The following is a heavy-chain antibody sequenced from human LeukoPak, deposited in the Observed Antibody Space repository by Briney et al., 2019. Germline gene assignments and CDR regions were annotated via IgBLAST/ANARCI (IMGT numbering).Heavy chain of an antibody. CDR3: ATEESSSAGYYYYGMDV. D-gene: IGHD6-6*01. V-gene: IGHV1-24*01. Sequence: GASVKVSCTVSGYTLTELSMHWVRQAPGKGLEWMGGFDPEDGETIYAQKFQGRVTMTEDTSTDTAYMELSSLRSEDTAVYYCATEESSSAGYYYYGMDVWGQGTTVTVSS. CDR1: GYTLTELS. CDR2: FDPEDGET. J-gene: IGHJ6*02.